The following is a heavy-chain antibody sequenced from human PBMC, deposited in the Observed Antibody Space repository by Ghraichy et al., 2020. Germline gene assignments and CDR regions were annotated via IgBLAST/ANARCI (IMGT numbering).Heavy chain of an antibody. Sequence: ASVKVSCKASGYTFTSYGISWVRQAPGQGLEWMGWISAYNGNTNYAQKLQGRVTMTTDTSTSTAYMELRSLRSDDTAVYYCARGGVLVVYAISDLDYWGQGTLVTVSS. CDR1: GYTFTSYG. J-gene: IGHJ4*02. D-gene: IGHD2-8*02. CDR2: ISAYNGNT. CDR3: ARGGVLVVYAISDLDY. V-gene: IGHV1-18*01.